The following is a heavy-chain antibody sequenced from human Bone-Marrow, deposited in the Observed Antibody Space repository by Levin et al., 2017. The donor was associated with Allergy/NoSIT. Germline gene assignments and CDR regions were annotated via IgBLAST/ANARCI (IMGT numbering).Heavy chain of an antibody. J-gene: IGHJ6*02. V-gene: IGHV3-23*01. D-gene: IGHD2-15*01. CDR1: GFTFSSYA. CDR2: ISGSGGST. CDR3: AKAPQDIVVVVAAPTLYYYYGMDV. Sequence: GGSLRLSCAASGFTFSSYAMSWVRQAPGKGLEWVSAISGSGGSTYYADSVKGRFTISRDNSKNTLYLQMNSLRAEDTAVYYCAKAPQDIVVVVAAPTLYYYYGMDVWGQGTTVTVSS.